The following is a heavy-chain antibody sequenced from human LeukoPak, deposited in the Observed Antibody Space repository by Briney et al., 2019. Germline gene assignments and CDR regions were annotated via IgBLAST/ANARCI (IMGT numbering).Heavy chain of an antibody. CDR1: GYTFTGYY. D-gene: IGHD3-16*01. CDR2: INPHSGGT. Sequence: ASVKVSCKASGYTFTGYYIHWVRQAPGQGLEWMGWINPHSGGTNYAQKFQGGVTMTRDTSITTAYMELSSLRSDDTAVYYCARGGLDDYVWGGRPRGYYYYMDVWGKGTTVTISS. CDR3: ARGGLDDYVWGGRPRGYYYYMDV. J-gene: IGHJ6*03. V-gene: IGHV1-2*02.